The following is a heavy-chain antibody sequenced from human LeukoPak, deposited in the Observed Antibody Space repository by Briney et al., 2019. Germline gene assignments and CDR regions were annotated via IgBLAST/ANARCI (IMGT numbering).Heavy chain of an antibody. CDR1: GYTFTDYY. D-gene: IGHD3-22*01. Sequence: ASVKVSFKASGYTFTDYYMHWVRQAPGQGLEWMGWINPNSGGTNYAQKFQGRVTMTRDTSISTAYMDLSRLRSDDTAVYYCAREPGGDNYYDSSGYFFDYWGQGTLVTVSS. J-gene: IGHJ4*02. V-gene: IGHV1-2*02. CDR2: INPNSGGT. CDR3: AREPGGDNYYDSSGYFFDY.